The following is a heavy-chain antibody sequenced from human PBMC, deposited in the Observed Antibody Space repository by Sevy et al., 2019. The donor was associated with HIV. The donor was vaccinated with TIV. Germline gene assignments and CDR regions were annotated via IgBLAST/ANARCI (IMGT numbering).Heavy chain of an antibody. J-gene: IGHJ4*02. V-gene: IGHV3-30*03. D-gene: IGHD2-15*01. CDR2: ISCDETKK. CDR1: GFTFSSYG. Sequence: GGSLRLSCAASGFTFSSYGMHWVRQAPGKGLEWVAFISCDETKKYYADSVKGRFTISRDNSKNTLYLQMNSLRVEDTAMYYCARATDDIVVVVAALDSWGQGTLVTVSS. CDR3: ARATDDIVVVVAALDS.